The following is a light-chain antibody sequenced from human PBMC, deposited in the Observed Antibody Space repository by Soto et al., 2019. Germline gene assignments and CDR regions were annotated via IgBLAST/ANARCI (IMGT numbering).Light chain of an antibody. V-gene: IGKV3-15*01. J-gene: IGKJ1*01. CDR3: QQYINWPRT. CDR1: ESVGSA. Sequence: DIVMTQSPVTLSVSPGERATVSCRASESVGSALAWYQQKPGQAPRLLIYGAYTRATGVSARFSGSGAGTEFTLTISGPQSEDLAVYHCQQYINWPRTFGQGTKVDIK. CDR2: GAY.